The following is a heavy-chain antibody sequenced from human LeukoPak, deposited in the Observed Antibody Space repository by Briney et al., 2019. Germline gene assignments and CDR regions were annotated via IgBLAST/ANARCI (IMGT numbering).Heavy chain of an antibody. Sequence: ASVQVSCKASGYTFNSYAITWVRQAPGQGLEWMGWVSAYSGATTYAQELQHRVTMTTDTSTNTAYMELRSLRSDDTAVYYCARGRTMPFDNWGQGTLVTVSS. J-gene: IGHJ4*02. CDR3: ARGRTMPFDN. CDR1: GYTFNSYA. CDR2: VSAYSGAT. D-gene: IGHD2-2*01. V-gene: IGHV1-18*01.